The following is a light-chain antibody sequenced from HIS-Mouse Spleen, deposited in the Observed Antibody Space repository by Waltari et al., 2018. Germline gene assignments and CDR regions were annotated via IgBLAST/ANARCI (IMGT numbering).Light chain of an antibody. V-gene: IGKV2-28*01. Sequence: DSVMTQSPLSLPVTPGEPASLPCRSSQSLLHSNGYNYLDWYLQKPGQSPQLLIYLGSNRASGVPDRFSGSGSGTDFTLKISRVEAEDVGVYYCMQALQTPLTFGGGTKVEIK. CDR3: MQALQTPLT. CDR2: LGS. CDR1: QSLLHSNGYNY. J-gene: IGKJ4*01.